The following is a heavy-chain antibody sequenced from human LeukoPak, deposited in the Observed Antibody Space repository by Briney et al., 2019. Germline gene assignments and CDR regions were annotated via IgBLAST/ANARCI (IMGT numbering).Heavy chain of an antibody. V-gene: IGHV3-23*01. CDR1: GFIFRTYA. D-gene: IGHD6-13*01. J-gene: IGHJ4*02. Sequence: GGSLRLSCASSGFIFRTYAMSSVRQAPGRGLEWVSGISDSGDGKYYAESVKGRFTISRDNSKNTVFLQMNSLRADDTAKYYCAKDKAPGSWHTPSDVWGQGTLVTVSS. CDR2: ISDSGDGK. CDR3: AKDKAPGSWHTPSDV.